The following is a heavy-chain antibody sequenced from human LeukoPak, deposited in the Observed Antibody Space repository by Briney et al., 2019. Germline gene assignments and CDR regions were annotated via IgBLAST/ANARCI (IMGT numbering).Heavy chain of an antibody. Sequence: AETLSLTCAVSGYSLGKNYYWGWIRQPPGKGLEWIGRIYGTGSTSYNPSLMNRVTMSVDTSKNHFSLKLTSVTAADTAVYYCARYDSRGSASTRFDYWGQGILVTISS. V-gene: IGHV4-38-2*01. CDR1: GYSLGKNYY. CDR2: IYGTGST. J-gene: IGHJ4*02. D-gene: IGHD3-16*01. CDR3: ARYDSRGSASTRFDY.